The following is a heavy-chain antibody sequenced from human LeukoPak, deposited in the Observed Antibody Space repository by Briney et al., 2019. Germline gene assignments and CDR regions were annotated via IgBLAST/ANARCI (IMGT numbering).Heavy chain of an antibody. V-gene: IGHV3-72*01. D-gene: IGHD4-17*01. J-gene: IGHJ4*02. CDR2: SRNKDNSFST. CDR1: GFTFTDHF. Sequence: GGSLRLSCAASGFTFTDHFMDWVRQAPGKGLEWVGHSRNKDNSFSTEYAASVKGRFMISRDGSKNSLYLQMDSLKTEDTAVYYCAREDYGDYVDYWGQGTLVTVSS. CDR3: AREDYGDYVDY.